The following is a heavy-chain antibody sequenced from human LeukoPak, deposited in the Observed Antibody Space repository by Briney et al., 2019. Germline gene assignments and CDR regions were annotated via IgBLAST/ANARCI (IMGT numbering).Heavy chain of an antibody. V-gene: IGHV3-23*01. CDR1: GFTFSSYA. J-gene: IGHJ6*03. CDR3: AKGRVPAARSNYYYMDV. D-gene: IGHD2-2*01. CDR2: ISGSGGST. Sequence: GVSLRLSCAASGFTFSSYAMSWVRQAPGKGLEWVSAISGSGGSTYYADSVKGRFTISRDNSKNTLYLQMNSLRAEDTAVYYCAKGRVPAARSNYYYMDVWGKGTTVTVSS.